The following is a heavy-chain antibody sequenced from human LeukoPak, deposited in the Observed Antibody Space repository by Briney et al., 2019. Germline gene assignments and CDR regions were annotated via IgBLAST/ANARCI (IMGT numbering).Heavy chain of an antibody. Sequence: PGGSLRLSCAASGFTFSGSAIHWVPQPSGKGLEWVGRVGSKADGYATAYGASVKGRFTISRDDSKNTAWLQMNSLKSEDTAVYYCTDFYYDSSGYPIPAYWGQGTLVTVSS. CDR1: GFTFSGSA. CDR3: TDFYYDSSGYPIPAY. CDR2: VGSKADGYAT. V-gene: IGHV3-73*01. D-gene: IGHD3-22*01. J-gene: IGHJ4*02.